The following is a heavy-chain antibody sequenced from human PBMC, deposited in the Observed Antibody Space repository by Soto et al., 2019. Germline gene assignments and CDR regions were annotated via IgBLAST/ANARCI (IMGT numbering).Heavy chain of an antibody. D-gene: IGHD6-19*01. CDR3: ATTRRYSSGWKDFDY. CDR1: GFTFTNYW. V-gene: IGHV3-7*02. J-gene: IGHJ4*02. Sequence: GGSLRLSCAASGFTFTNYWMSWVRQAPGKGLEWVANIKPDGSEKFYVDSLKGRFTMSRDNAKNSLYLQMNGLRADDTAVYYCATTRRYSSGWKDFDYWGQGTLVTVSS. CDR2: IKPDGSEK.